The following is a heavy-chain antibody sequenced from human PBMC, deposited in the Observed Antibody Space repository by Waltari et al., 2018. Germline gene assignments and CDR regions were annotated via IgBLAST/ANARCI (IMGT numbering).Heavy chain of an antibody. CDR3: ARAVAAHWFDP. CDR1: GGSVSSGSYY. V-gene: IGHV4-61*01. J-gene: IGHJ5*02. CDR2: IYYSGST. D-gene: IGHD2-15*01. Sequence: QVQLQESGPGLVKPSETLSLTCTVSGGSVSSGSYYWSWIRQPPGKGLEWIGYIYYSGSTNYNPSLKSRVTISVDTSKNQFSLKLSSVTAADTAVYYCARAVAAHWFDPWGQGTLVTVSS.